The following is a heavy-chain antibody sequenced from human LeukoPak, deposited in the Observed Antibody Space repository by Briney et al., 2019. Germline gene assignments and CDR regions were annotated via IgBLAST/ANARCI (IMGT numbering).Heavy chain of an antibody. CDR3: AKAPVTSCRGAYCYPFDY. V-gene: IGHV3-23*01. Sequence: GGSLRLSCAASGFSFSSYAMSWVRQAPGKGLEWVSAISSTEAGTYHADSVRGRFTISRDSSKNTLYLQMNSLRAEDAAVYYCAKAPVTSCRGAYCYPFDYWGQGTLVTVSS. CDR2: ISSTEAGT. CDR1: GFSFSSYA. J-gene: IGHJ4*02. D-gene: IGHD2-21*01.